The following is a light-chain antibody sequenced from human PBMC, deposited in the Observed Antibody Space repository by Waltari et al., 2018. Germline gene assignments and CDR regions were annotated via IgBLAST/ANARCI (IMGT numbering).Light chain of an antibody. CDR1: QSITNY. CDR3: QQSYRASLT. Sequence: DIQMTQSPSSLSASVGDRVTITCRASQSITNYLNWYQQKPGKAPKLLIYAASSLQSGIPSRFRGSGSGTDFTLTISSLQPEDFATYYCQQSYRASLTFGQGTKVEIK. CDR2: AAS. V-gene: IGKV1-39*01. J-gene: IGKJ1*01.